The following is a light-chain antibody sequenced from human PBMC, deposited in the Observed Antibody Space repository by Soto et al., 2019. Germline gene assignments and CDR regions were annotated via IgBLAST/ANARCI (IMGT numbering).Light chain of an antibody. Sequence: QSALTQPASVSGSPGQSITISCTGTSSDVGGHNYVSWYQQHPGKAPKLMIYEVSNRPSGVSNRFSGSKSGNTASLTISGLQAEDEADYYCSSYTSSSTPYVFGTGT. J-gene: IGLJ1*01. V-gene: IGLV2-14*01. CDR1: SSDVGGHNY. CDR3: SSYTSSSTPYV. CDR2: EVS.